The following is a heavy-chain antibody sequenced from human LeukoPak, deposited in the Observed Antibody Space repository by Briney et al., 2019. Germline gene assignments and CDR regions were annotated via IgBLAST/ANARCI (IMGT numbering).Heavy chain of an antibody. CDR2: ITGSGGTT. CDR3: AKAKQLAASPDY. Sequence: GGSLRLSCATSGFTFSSYAMSWVRQAPGKGLEWVSAITGSGGTTSYADSVKGRFTISRDNSKNTLYLQMNSLRAEDTAVYYCAKAKQLAASPDYWGQGTLVIVSS. CDR1: GFTFSSYA. D-gene: IGHD6-13*01. J-gene: IGHJ4*02. V-gene: IGHV3-23*01.